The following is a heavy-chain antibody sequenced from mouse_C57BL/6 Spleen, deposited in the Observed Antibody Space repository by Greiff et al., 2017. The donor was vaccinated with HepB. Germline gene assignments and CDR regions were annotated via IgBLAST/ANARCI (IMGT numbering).Heavy chain of an antibody. D-gene: IGHD1-1*01. CDR2: IYPRSGNT. CDR1: GYTFTSYG. V-gene: IGHV1-81*01. CDR3: ARSVYYGSSYYYAMDY. Sequence: QVQLKESGAELARPGASVKLSCKASGYTFTSYGISWVKQRTGQGLEWIGEIYPRSGNTYYNEKFKGKATLTADKSSSTAYMELRSLTSEDSAVYFGARSVYYGSSYYYAMDYWGQGTSVTVSS. J-gene: IGHJ4*01.